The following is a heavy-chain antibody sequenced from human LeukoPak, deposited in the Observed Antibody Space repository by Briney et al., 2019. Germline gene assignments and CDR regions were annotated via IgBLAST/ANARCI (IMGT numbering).Heavy chain of an antibody. Sequence: ASVKVSCKASGYTFTSYYMHWVRQAPGQGLDWMGIINPSGCSTSYAQKFQGRVTMTRETSTSTVYMELSSLRSEDTAVYYCAREGTGVYYYDSSGLFDYWGQGTLVTVSS. CDR2: INPSGCST. CDR1: GYTFTSYY. CDR3: AREGTGVYYYDSSGLFDY. V-gene: IGHV1-46*01. D-gene: IGHD3-22*01. J-gene: IGHJ4*02.